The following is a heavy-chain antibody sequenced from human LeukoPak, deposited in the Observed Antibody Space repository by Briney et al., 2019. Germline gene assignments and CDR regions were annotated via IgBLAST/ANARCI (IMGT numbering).Heavy chain of an antibody. CDR2: IYYTGST. Sequence: SETLSLTCTVSGGSASSGTYYWSWIRQPPGKGLEWIGYIYYTGSTNYNPSLKSRLTISVDTSQNQFSLKLSSVTAADTAVYYCARRGGSGRSFDYWGQGTLVTVSS. CDR3: ARRGGSGRSFDY. CDR1: GGSASSGTYY. V-gene: IGHV4-61*01. D-gene: IGHD3-10*01. J-gene: IGHJ4*02.